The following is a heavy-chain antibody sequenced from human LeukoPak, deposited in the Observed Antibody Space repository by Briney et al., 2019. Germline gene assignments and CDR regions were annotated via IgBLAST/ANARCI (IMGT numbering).Heavy chain of an antibody. CDR2: INHSGST. Sequence: ASETLSLTCAVYGGSFSGYYWSWIRQPPGKGLEWIGEINHSGSTNYNPSLKSRVTISVDTSKNQFSLKLSSVTAADTAVYYCARTGDYYYYYYMDVWGXGXTVTVSS. J-gene: IGHJ6*03. CDR1: GGSFSGYY. V-gene: IGHV4-34*01. CDR3: ARTGDYYYYYYMDV.